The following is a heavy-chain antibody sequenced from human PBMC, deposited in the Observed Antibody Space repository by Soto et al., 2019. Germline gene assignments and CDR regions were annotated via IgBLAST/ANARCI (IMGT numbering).Heavy chain of an antibody. Sequence: ASVKVSCKASGYDFNIYDIHWVRQSTGQGLEWMGWMTPTRETPGYAPKFQGRFTMTRDTSRSAVYMELSSLGSEDPAVYFCALGGHGFWSGETYYYAMDVWGQGTMVTVSS. J-gene: IGHJ6*02. CDR1: GYDFNIYD. D-gene: IGHD3-3*01. CDR3: ALGGHGFWSGETYYYAMDV. V-gene: IGHV1-8*01. CDR2: MTPTRETP.